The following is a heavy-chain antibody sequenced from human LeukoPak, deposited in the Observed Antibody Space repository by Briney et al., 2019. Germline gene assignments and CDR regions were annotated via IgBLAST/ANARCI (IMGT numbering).Heavy chain of an antibody. CDR3: ARFKGGTGFDY. D-gene: IGHD1-26*01. CDR2: ISSSGKA. Sequence: PSETLSLTCAVSGGSITTTDFDWAWIRQPPGQGFEWIATISSSGKAYYYPSLMSRVTISVDTSKNQSSLAVTSVTAADTGLFYCARFKGGTGFDYWGRGILVIVS. CDR1: GGSITTTDFD. J-gene: IGHJ4*02. V-gene: IGHV4-39*01.